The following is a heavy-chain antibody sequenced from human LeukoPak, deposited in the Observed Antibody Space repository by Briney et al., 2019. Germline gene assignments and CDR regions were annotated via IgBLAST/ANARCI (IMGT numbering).Heavy chain of an antibody. CDR3: AKDAVIRGSGSSNWFDP. J-gene: IGHJ5*02. D-gene: IGHD3-10*01. CDR2: IIPILGIA. V-gene: IGHV1-69*04. CDR1: GGTFSSYA. Sequence: GSSVKVSCKASGGTFSSYAISWVRQAPGQGLEWMGRIIPILGIANYAQKFQGRVTITADKSTSTAYMELSGLRSDDTAVYYCAKDAVIRGSGSSNWFDPWGQGTLVTVSS.